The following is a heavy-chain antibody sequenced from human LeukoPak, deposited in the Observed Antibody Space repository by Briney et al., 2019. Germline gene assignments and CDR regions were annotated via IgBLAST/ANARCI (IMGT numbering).Heavy chain of an antibody. J-gene: IGHJ5*02. D-gene: IGHD6-13*01. CDR3: ARGGTVAAADKHNNWFDP. CDR2: INPNSGGT. CDR1: GYTFTGYY. Sequence: ASVKVSCKASGYTFTGYYMHWVRQAPGQGLEWMGWINPNSGGTNYAQKFQGRVTMTRDTSISTAYMELSRLRSDDTAVYYCARGGTVAAADKHNNWFDPWGQGTLVTVSS. V-gene: IGHV1-2*02.